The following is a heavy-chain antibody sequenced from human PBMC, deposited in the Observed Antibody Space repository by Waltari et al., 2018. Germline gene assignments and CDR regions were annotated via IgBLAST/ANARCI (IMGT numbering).Heavy chain of an antibody. CDR1: GFTFSNYW. V-gene: IGHV3-74*01. J-gene: IGHJ4*02. D-gene: IGHD2-2*01. CDR3: ARKPGNPSSFDY. CDR2: INTDGSGT. Sequence: EVQLVESGGGLVQPGGSLRLACAAAGFTFSNYWMHWVRQAPGKGLVGVARINTDGSGTSYADSVKGRFTISRDNAKNTLYLQMNSLRAEDTAVYFCARKPGNPSSFDYWGQGTLVTVSS.